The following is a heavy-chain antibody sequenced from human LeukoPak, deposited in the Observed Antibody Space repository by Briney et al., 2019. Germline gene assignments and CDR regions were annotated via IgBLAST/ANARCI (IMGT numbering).Heavy chain of an antibody. Sequence: GGSLRLSCAASGFTFSSYWMSWVRQAPGKGLEWVANMKQDGSEKYYVDSVKGRFTISRDNAKNSLYLQMSSLRAEDTAVYYCARDGRGYCGGDCFLSWFDPWGQGTLVTVSS. J-gene: IGHJ5*02. CDR2: MKQDGSEK. CDR3: ARDGRGYCGGDCFLSWFDP. D-gene: IGHD2-21*02. CDR1: GFTFSSYW. V-gene: IGHV3-7*01.